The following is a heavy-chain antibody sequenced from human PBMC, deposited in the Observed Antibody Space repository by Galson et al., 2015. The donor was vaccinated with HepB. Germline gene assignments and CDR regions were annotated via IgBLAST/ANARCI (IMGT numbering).Heavy chain of an antibody. CDR1: GYTFTNYA. V-gene: IGHV7-4-1*02. Sequence: SVKVSCMASGYTFTNYALHWVRQAPGQGLEWMGWISTNTGNPTYAPAFTGRFVFSLDTSVSTAFLQISSLKAEDTAVYYCARDDFDSSSDYWGQGTLVTVSS. CDR3: ARDDFDSSSDY. J-gene: IGHJ4*02. D-gene: IGHD3-22*01. CDR2: ISTNTGNP.